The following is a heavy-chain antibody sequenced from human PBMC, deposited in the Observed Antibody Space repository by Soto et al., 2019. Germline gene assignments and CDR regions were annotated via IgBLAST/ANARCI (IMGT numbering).Heavy chain of an antibody. Sequence: QVQLVESGGGVVQPGTSLRLSCAASGFTFSGHGMHWVRQAPGQGLEWMAVIWYDGSKKYYGDSVKGRFTISRDNSKNALFRQRSSLRVEDTAVYYCARGGGGDYGGNSGYYDYWGQGTLVTVSS. CDR2: IWYDGSKK. CDR1: GFTFSGHG. CDR3: ARGGGGDYGGNSGYYDY. D-gene: IGHD4-17*01. V-gene: IGHV3-33*01. J-gene: IGHJ4*02.